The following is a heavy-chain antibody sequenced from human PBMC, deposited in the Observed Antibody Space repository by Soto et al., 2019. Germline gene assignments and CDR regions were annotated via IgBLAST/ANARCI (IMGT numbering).Heavy chain of an antibody. J-gene: IGHJ4*02. CDR3: ARVILLHCTNGVCPPSYYFDY. D-gene: IGHD2-8*01. V-gene: IGHV4-31*03. Sequence: SETLSLTCTVSGGSISSGGYYWSWIRQHPGKGLEWIGYIYYSGSTYYNPSLKSRVTISVDTSKNQFSLKLSSVTAADTAVYYCARVILLHCTNGVCPPSYYFDYWGQGTLVTVSS. CDR1: GGSISSGGYY. CDR2: IYYSGST.